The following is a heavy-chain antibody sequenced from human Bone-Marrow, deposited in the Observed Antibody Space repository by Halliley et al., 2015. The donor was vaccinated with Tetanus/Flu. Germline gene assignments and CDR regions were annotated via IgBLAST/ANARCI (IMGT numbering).Heavy chain of an antibody. D-gene: IGHD1-1*01. CDR2: VSHSGTS. CDR1: GASVSGFF. J-gene: IGHJ5*01. V-gene: IGHV4-59*08. CDR3: GRLAKLSGPANWSRPVDS. Sequence: TLSLTCIVSGASVSGFFWSWIRQPPGKGLQYIGYVSHSGTSTVNPSLKSRVTISLDTSKNSVSLNLTSVTAADTAVYFCGRLAKLSGPANWSRPVDSWGQGALVTVSS.